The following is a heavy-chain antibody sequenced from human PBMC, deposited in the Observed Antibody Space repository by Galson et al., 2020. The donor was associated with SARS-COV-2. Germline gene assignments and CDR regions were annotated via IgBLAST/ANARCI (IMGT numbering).Heavy chain of an antibody. CDR2: ISSSSSYI. CDR3: ARDPGYSYGTGSLDY. CDR1: GFTFSSYS. Sequence: GGSLRLSCAASGFTFSSYSMNWVRQAPGKGLEWVSSISSSSSYIYYADSVKGRFTISRDNAKNSLYLQMNSLRAEDTAVYYCARDPGYSYGTGSLDYWGQGTLVTVSS. J-gene: IGHJ4*02. V-gene: IGHV3-21*01. D-gene: IGHD5-18*01.